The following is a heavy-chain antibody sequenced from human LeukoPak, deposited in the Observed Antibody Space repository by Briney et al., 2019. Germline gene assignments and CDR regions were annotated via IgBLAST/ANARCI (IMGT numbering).Heavy chain of an antibody. CDR1: GFTVSSNY. CDR2: IYSGGST. CDR3: AKDPTAGYSSLYYMDV. Sequence: GSLRLSCAASGFTVSSNYMSWVRQAPGKGLEWVSVIYSGGSTYYADSVKGRFTISRDNSKNTLYLQMNSLRAEDTAVYYCAKDPTAGYSSLYYMDVWGKGTTVTVSS. V-gene: IGHV3-53*01. J-gene: IGHJ6*03. D-gene: IGHD6-13*01.